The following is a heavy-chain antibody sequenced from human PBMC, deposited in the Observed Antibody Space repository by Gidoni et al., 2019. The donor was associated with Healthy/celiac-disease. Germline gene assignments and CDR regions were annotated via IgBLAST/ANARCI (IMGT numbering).Heavy chain of an antibody. CDR1: GFIFDDYA. CDR3: AKDLGSSSLYGMDV. Sequence: EVQLVESGGGLVQPGRSLRLPCAASGFIFDDYAMHWVRPAPGKGLEWVSGISWNSGSIGYADSVKGRFTISRDNAKNSLYLQMNSLRDEDTALYYCAKDLGSSSLYGMDVWGQGTTVTVSS. J-gene: IGHJ6*02. D-gene: IGHD3-10*01. V-gene: IGHV3-9*01. CDR2: ISWNSGSI.